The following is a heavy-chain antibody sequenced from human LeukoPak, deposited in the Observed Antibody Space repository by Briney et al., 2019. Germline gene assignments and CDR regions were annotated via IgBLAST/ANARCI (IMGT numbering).Heavy chain of an antibody. CDR2: ISAYNGNT. CDR3: ARPDYDVLTGWDYYYYYGMDV. CDR1: GYTFTSYG. V-gene: IGHV1-18*01. Sequence: ASVKVSCKASGYTFTSYGISWVRQAPGQGLEWMGWISAYNGNTNYAQKLQGRVTMTTDTSTSTAYMELRSLRSDDTAVYYCARPDYDVLTGWDYYYYYGMDVWGQGTTVTVSS. J-gene: IGHJ6*02. D-gene: IGHD3-9*01.